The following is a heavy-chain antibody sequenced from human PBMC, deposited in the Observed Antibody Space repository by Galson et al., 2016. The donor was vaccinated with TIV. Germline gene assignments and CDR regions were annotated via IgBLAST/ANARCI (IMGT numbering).Heavy chain of an antibody. J-gene: IGHJ6*02. CDR1: GYSFTTYW. CDR3: ATSRGHYYGLDV. D-gene: IGHD3-16*01. CDR2: IYPGDSDT. V-gene: IGHV5-51*01. Sequence: QSGAEVKKPGESLKISCKASGYSFTTYWIGWVRQMPGKGLEWMGIIYPGDSDTRYNPSFQGQVTITPDKSITTAYLQWSSLKASDTAMYYCATSRGHYYGLDVWGQGTPVTVSS.